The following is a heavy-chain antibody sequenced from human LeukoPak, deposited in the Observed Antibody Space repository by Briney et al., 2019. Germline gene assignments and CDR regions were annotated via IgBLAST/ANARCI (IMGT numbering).Heavy chain of an antibody. Sequence: PGGSLRLSCAASGFTFSSYAMTWVRQAPGKGLEWVSVISSSGGTTYYSDSVKGRFIISRDNSENTLYLQMNSLRAEDTAVYYCAKAGIAVPATPEYCGQGTQVTVSS. CDR3: AKAGIAVPATPEY. V-gene: IGHV3-23*01. CDR1: GFTFSSYA. J-gene: IGHJ4*02. D-gene: IGHD6-19*01. CDR2: ISSSGGTT.